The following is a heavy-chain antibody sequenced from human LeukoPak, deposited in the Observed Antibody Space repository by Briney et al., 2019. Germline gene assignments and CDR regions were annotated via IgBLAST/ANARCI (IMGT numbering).Heavy chain of an antibody. CDR3: ARGILGGFDI. D-gene: IGHD2-21*01. CDR1: GGTFSSYA. J-gene: IGHJ3*02. V-gene: IGHV1-69*05. Sequence: ASVKVSCKASGGTFSSYAISWVRQAPGQGLEWMGRIIPIFGTANYAQKFQGRVTITTDESTSTAYMELSRLSPDDTAIYYCARGILGGFDIWGQGTMVTVSS. CDR2: IIPIFGTA.